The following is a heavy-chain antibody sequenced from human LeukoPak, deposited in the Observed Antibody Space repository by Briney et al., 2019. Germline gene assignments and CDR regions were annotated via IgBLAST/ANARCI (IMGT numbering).Heavy chain of an antibody. V-gene: IGHV3-21*01. D-gene: IGHD6-13*01. J-gene: IGHJ4*02. CDR3: ARWSKAAAGTSDY. CDR1: GFTFSSYS. CDR2: ISSRRSYI. Sequence: GGALRLSRAASGFTFSSYSMNWVRQAPGKGLEWGSSISSRRSYIYYADSVKGRFTISRDNAKNSLYLQMNSLRAEDTAVYYCARWSKAAAGTSDYWGQGTLVTVSS.